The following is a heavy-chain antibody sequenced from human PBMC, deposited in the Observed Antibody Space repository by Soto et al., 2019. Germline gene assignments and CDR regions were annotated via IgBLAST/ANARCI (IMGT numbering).Heavy chain of an antibody. J-gene: IGHJ6*02. CDR3: ARGDSTDCSNGVCSFFYNHDMDV. V-gene: IGHV1-2*04. CDR1: GYSFTDYH. D-gene: IGHD2-8*01. Sequence: GASVKVSCKASGYSFTDYHVHWVRQAPGQGLEWLGRINPKSGGTSTAQKFQGWVTMTTDTSISTASMELTRLTSDDTAIYYCARGDSTDCSNGVCSFFYNHDMDVWGQGTTVTVSS. CDR2: INPKSGGT.